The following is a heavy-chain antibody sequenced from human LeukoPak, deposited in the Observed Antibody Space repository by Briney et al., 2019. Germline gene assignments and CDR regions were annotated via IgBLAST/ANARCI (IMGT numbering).Heavy chain of an antibody. CDR2: ISSSGSTI. V-gene: IGHV3-11*01. Sequence: PGGSLRLSCAASGFTFSDYYMSWIRQAPGKGLEWASYISSSGSTIYYADSVKGRFTISRDNAKNSLYPQMNSLRAEDTAVYYCARDDYDFGAFDIWGQGTMVTVSS. CDR3: ARDDYDFGAFDI. CDR1: GFTFSDYY. D-gene: IGHD3-3*01. J-gene: IGHJ3*02.